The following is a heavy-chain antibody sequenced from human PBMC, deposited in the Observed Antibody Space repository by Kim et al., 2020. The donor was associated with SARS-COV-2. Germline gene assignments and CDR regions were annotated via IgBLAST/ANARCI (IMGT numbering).Heavy chain of an antibody. V-gene: IGHV4-39*07. CDR3: ARSHDILTDYYISGSWRFDY. CDR2: IYYSGST. CDR1: GGPISSSSYY. J-gene: IGHJ4*02. D-gene: IGHD3-9*01. Sequence: ETLSLTCTVSGGPISSSSYYWGWVRQPPGKGLEWIGSIYYSGSTYYNPSLKSRVTISVDTSKNQFSLKLSSVTAADTAVYYCARSHDILTDYYISGSWRFDYWGQGTLVTVSS.